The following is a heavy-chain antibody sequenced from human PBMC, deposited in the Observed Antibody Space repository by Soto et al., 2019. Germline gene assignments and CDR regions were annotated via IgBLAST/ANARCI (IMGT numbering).Heavy chain of an antibody. V-gene: IGHV4-31*03. CDR3: ARDLSSGWYFDY. J-gene: IGHJ4*02. CDR2: IYYSGTT. Sequence: SETLSLTCTVSGGSISSGGYYWNWIRHHPGKGLEWIGYIYYSGTTYYNPTLKSRVTISADTSKNHFSLKLSSVTAADTAVYYGARDLSSGWYFDYWGQGTLVTVSS. D-gene: IGHD6-19*01. CDR1: GGSISSGGYY.